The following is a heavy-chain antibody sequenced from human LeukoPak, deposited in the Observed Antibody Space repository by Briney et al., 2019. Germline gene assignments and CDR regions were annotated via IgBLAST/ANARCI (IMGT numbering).Heavy chain of an antibody. J-gene: IGHJ3*02. D-gene: IGHD5-12*01. CDR1: GFTFSSYS. V-gene: IGHV3-21*01. Sequence: GGSLRLSCAASGFTFSSYSMNWVRQAPGKGLEWVSSISSSSSYIYYADSVKGRFTISRDNAKNSLYLQMNSLRAEDTAVYYCARDPTPTWLQARDALDIWGQGTMVTVSS. CDR2: ISSSSSYI. CDR3: ARDPTPTWLQARDALDI.